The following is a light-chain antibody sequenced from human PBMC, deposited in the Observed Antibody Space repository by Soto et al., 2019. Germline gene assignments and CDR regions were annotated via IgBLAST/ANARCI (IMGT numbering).Light chain of an antibody. V-gene: IGKV4-1*01. Sequence: DIVMTQSPDSLTVSLGERATINCKSSQSVLYTSKNKNYLAWYQQKPGQPPKLLIYWASTRESGVPDRFSGSGSGKDFTLTISSLQAEDVAVYYCQQYYTTPFTFGPGTTVDIK. CDR2: WAS. CDR1: QSVLYTSKNKNY. CDR3: QQYYTTPFT. J-gene: IGKJ3*01.